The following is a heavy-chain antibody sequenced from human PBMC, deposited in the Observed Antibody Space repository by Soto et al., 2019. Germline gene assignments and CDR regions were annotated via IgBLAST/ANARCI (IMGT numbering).Heavy chain of an antibody. J-gene: IGHJ4*02. D-gene: IGHD4-17*01. CDR2: INSAGSTT. CDR1: GFTFSSYW. Sequence: EVQLLESGGGLVQPGGSLRLSCAASGFTFSSYWMHWVRQAPGKGLVWVSRINSAGSTTTYADSVRGRFSISRDNAKNTLFLQMNSLRAEDTAVYYCARGYGGPDYWGQGTLVTVSS. CDR3: ARGYGGPDY. V-gene: IGHV3-74*02.